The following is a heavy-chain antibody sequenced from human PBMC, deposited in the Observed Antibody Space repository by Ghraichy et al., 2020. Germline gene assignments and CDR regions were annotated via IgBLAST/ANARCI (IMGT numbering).Heavy chain of an antibody. CDR2: IYYSGST. J-gene: IGHJ4*02. D-gene: IGHD2-15*01. V-gene: IGHV4-39*01. CDR3: ARLGYCSGGSCHYGAFDY. Sequence: SQTLSLTCSVSGGSSSTSSYYWGWIRQPPGKGLEWIGSIYYSGSTYYNPSLKSRVTISVDTSKNQFSLKLSSVTAADTALYYCARLGYCSGGSCHYGAFDYWGQGTLVTVSP. CDR1: GGSSSTSSYY.